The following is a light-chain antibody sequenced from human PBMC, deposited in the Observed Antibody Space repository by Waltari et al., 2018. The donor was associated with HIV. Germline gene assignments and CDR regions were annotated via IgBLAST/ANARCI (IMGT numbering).Light chain of an antibody. J-gene: IGLJ2*01. CDR1: NIRNKN. CDR3: QVWDGSSAHVI. V-gene: IGLV3-21*02. CDR2: DDN. Sequence: SYVLTQPPSVSVAPGQTASITCGGDNIRNKNVHWYQQKPGQAPVLVVYDDNDRPSGIPERFSGSNSGSTATLTISRVEAGDEADFYCQVWDGSSAHVIFGEGTKLTVL.